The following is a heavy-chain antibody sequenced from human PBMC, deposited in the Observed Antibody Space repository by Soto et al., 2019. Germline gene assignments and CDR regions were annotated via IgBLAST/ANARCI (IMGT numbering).Heavy chain of an antibody. Sequence: GASVKVSCKASGGTFSSYAISWVRQAPGQGLEWMGGIIPIFGTANYAQKFQGRVTITADESTSTAYMEMSSLRSEDTAVYYCASWESDYYYYGMDVWGQGTTVTVSS. CDR3: ASWESDYYYYGMDV. J-gene: IGHJ6*02. CDR2: IIPIFGTA. D-gene: IGHD1-26*01. CDR1: GGTFSSYA. V-gene: IGHV1-69*13.